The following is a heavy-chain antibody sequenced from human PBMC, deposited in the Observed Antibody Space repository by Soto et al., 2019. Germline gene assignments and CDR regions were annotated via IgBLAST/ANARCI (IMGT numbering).Heavy chain of an antibody. V-gene: IGHV4-59*01. D-gene: IGHD3-9*01. CDR2: IYYSGST. CDR3: ARLTQYYDILTGYQTLYYFDY. CDR1: GGSISSYY. J-gene: IGHJ4*02. Sequence: SETLSLTCTVSGGSISSYYWSWIRQPPGKGLGWIGYIYYSGSTNYNPSLKSRVTISVDTSKNQFSLKLSSVTAADTAVYYCARLTQYYDILTGYQTLYYFDYWGQGTLVTVSS.